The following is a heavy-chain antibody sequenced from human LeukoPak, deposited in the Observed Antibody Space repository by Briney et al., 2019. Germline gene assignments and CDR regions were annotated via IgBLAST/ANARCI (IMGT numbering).Heavy chain of an antibody. J-gene: IGHJ6*02. CDR3: AGRGYGAATVTRGYYYYGMDV. V-gene: IGHV3-66*04. D-gene: IGHD4-17*01. CDR1: GFTVSSSY. CDR2: IYSGGST. Sequence: GGSLRLSCAASGFTVSSSYMSWVRQAPGKGLEWVSVIYSGGSTYYADSVKGRFTISRDNSKNTLYLQMNSLRAEDTAVYYCAGRGYGAATVTRGYYYYGMDVWGQGTTVTVSS.